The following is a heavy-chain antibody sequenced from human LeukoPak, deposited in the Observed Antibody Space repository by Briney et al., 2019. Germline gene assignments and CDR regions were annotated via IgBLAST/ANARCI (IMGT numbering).Heavy chain of an antibody. CDR3: ARDPHSLDY. CDR2: ISYDGSNK. D-gene: IGHD1-26*01. V-gene: IGHV3-30*04. J-gene: IGHJ4*02. Sequence: GGSLRLSCAASGFTFSSYAMHWVRQAPGKGLEWVAVISYDGSNKYYADSVKGRFTISRDNAKNSLYLQMNSLRVEDTAVYYCARDPHSLDYWGQGTLVTVSS. CDR1: GFTFSSYA.